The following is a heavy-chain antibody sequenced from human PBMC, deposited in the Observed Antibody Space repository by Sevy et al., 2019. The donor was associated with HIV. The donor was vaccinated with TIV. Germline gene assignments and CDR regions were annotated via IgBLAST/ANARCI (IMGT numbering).Heavy chain of an antibody. Sequence: ASVKVSCKVSGXTXXAXSMHXVRQAXGKGXEXMGTFDXXXXETRFAQKFQGRVTMTEDTSTDTAYMELSSLRSEDTAVYFCAXXKXYXXSSXXXXXXWGQGXLVTVSS. CDR1: GXTXXAXS. V-gene: IGHV1-24*01. CDR2: FDXXXXET. D-gene: IGHD2-2*01. J-gene: IGHJ4*02. CDR3: AXXKXYXXSSXXXXXX.